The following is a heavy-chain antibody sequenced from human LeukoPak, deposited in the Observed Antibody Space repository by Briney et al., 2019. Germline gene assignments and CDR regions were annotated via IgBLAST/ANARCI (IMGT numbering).Heavy chain of an antibody. Sequence: PGGSLRLSCAASGFTFSSYWMSWVRQAPGKGLEWVANIKQDGSEKYYVDSVKGRFTISRDNAKNSLYLQMNSLRAEDTAVYYCARDHIGYSGYEIRFRPGYYYYYMDVWGKGTTVTVSS. V-gene: IGHV3-7*01. CDR2: IKQDGSEK. CDR1: GFTFSSYW. J-gene: IGHJ6*03. D-gene: IGHD5-12*01. CDR3: ARDHIGYSGYEIRFRPGYYYYYMDV.